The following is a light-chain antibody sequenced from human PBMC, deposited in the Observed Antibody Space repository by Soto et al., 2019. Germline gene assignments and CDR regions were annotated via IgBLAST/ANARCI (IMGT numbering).Light chain of an antibody. J-gene: IGKJ1*01. V-gene: IGKV3-20*01. CDR3: QQYGSSPGT. CDR2: GAS. CDR1: QSVGNNY. Sequence: EVVLTQSPGTLSLSPGERATVSCRASQSVGNNYLAWFQQKPDQAPRLLIYGASGRATGIPDRFSGSGSGTDFTLTISRLEPEDFAVYYCQQYGSSPGTFGQGTKVEIK.